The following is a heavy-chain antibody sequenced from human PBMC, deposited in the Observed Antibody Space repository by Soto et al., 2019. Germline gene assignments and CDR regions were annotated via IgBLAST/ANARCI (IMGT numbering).Heavy chain of an antibody. CDR2: INAANGDT. J-gene: IGHJ5*02. D-gene: IGHD6-13*01. V-gene: IGHV1-3*01. CDR3: VRRHVSATGIDWFDP. CDR1: GYTFTSYG. Sequence: QVQLVQSGTEVKKPGASVKVSCKASGYTFTSYGIHWVRQAPGQRLEWMGWINAANGDTKYSPKFQGRVTITRDTSASTAYMELSSLRSEDTAVYYCVRRHVSATGIDWFDPWGQGTRVTVSS.